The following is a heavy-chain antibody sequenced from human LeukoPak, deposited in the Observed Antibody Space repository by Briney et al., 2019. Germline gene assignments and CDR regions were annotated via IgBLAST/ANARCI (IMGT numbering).Heavy chain of an antibody. D-gene: IGHD3-9*01. V-gene: IGHV3-23*01. CDR1: GFTFSNYA. CDR2: VSGRDTST. J-gene: IGHJ4*02. Sequence: GASLRLSCAASGFTFSNYAMSWVRQAPGKGLEWVSAVSGRDTSTYYTDSVKGRFTISRDNSKNTLYLQMNSVSAEDTAIYYCAKWGDYDVLTGYYDSDYWGQGTLVTVSS. CDR3: AKWGDYDVLTGYYDSDY.